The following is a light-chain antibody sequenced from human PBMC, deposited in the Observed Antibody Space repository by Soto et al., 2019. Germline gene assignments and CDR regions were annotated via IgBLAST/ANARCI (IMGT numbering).Light chain of an antibody. CDR2: EVT. CDR1: SSDVGGYNY. CDR3: SSYAGSNANVV. Sequence: QSVLTQPPSASGSPGQSVTISCTGTSSDVGGYNYVSWYQQHPGKAPKLMIYEVTKRPSGVPDRFSGSKSGNTASLTVSGLQAKDEADYYCSSYAGSNANVVFGGGTKLTVL. V-gene: IGLV2-8*01. J-gene: IGLJ2*01.